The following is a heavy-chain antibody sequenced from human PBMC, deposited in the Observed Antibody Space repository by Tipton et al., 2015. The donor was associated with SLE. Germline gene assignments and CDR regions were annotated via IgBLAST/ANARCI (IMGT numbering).Heavy chain of an antibody. CDR1: GSTSSAYE. Sequence: LRLSCVASGSTSSAYELNWVRQSPGKGLEWIASMYSGGSANYNPSLKTRVNISVDTSRNQLSLRLSSVTAADTAMYYCAREQDHGGGFDYWGQGTLVTVSS. D-gene: IGHD3-16*01. CDR2: MYSGGSA. CDR3: AREQDHGGGFDY. J-gene: IGHJ4*02. V-gene: IGHV4-59*01.